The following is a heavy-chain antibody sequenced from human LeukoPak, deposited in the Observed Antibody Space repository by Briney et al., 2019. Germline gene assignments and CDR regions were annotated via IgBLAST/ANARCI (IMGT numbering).Heavy chain of an antibody. J-gene: IGHJ3*02. CDR1: GYSFTSYW. CDR3: ARGRYDILTGYLTAFDI. CDR2: IYPGDSDT. Sequence: GESLKISCKGSGYSFTSYWIGWVRQMPGKGLEWMGIIYPGDSDTRYSPSFQGHVTISADKSIITAYLQWSSPKASDTAMYYCARGRYDILTGYLTAFDIWGQGTMVTVSS. D-gene: IGHD3-9*01. V-gene: IGHV5-51*03.